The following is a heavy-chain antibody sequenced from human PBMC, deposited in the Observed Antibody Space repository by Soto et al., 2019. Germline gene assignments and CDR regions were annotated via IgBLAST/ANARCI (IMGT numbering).Heavy chain of an antibody. J-gene: IGHJ4*02. Sequence: GGSLRLSCAASGFTFSSYAMSWVRQAPGKGLEWVSAISGSGGSTYYADSVKGRFTISRDNSKNTLYLQMNSLRAEDTAVYYCAKDLEDIVLMVYAMVPLFDYWGQGTLVTVSS. V-gene: IGHV3-23*01. D-gene: IGHD2-8*01. CDR3: AKDLEDIVLMVYAMVPLFDY. CDR2: ISGSGGST. CDR1: GFTFSSYA.